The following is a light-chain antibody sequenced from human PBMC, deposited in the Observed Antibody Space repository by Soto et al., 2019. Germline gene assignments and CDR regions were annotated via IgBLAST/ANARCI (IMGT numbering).Light chain of an antibody. CDR2: GAS. V-gene: IGKV3-20*01. CDR1: QSVSNNY. CDR3: QQYGSSGT. Sequence: EILLPQSPGTLSLSPGERPTLPCGASQSVSNNYLAWYQRKPGKAPRLLIYGASNRATGIPDRLSGSGSGTDFTLPIRRLEPEDFAVYYCQQYGSSGTFGQGTKVDIK. J-gene: IGKJ1*01.